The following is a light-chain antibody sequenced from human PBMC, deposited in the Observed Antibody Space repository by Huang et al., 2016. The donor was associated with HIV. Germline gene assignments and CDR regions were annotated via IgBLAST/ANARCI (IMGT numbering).Light chain of an antibody. Sequence: DIQMTQSPSSLSASVGDRVTIACRASQSIGTYLNLYQQKPGKAPRLLIHVASSLQSGVPSRFSGSGSGTDFTLTISSLQPEDFATYYCQQSYSALGLTFGGGTKVEIK. CDR2: VAS. V-gene: IGKV1-39*01. J-gene: IGKJ4*01. CDR3: QQSYSALGLT. CDR1: QSIGTY.